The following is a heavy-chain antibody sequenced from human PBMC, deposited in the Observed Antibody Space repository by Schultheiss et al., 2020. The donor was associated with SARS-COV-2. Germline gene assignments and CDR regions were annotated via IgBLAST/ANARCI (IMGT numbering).Heavy chain of an antibody. D-gene: IGHD6-13*01. Sequence: GGSLRLSCAASGFTFSSYAMHWVRQAPGKGLEWVAVISYDGSNKYYADSVKGRFTISRDNSKNTLYLQMNSLRAEDTAVYYCASSGSSWYTYYYYGMDVWGQGTTVTVS. J-gene: IGHJ6*02. CDR1: GFTFSSYA. CDR3: ASSGSSWYTYYYYGMDV. CDR2: ISYDGSNK. V-gene: IGHV3-30*07.